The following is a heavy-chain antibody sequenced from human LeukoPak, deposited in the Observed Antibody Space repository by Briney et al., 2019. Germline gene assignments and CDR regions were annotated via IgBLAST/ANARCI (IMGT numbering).Heavy chain of an antibody. CDR2: IYPGDSDT. V-gene: IGHV5-51*01. CDR3: ARRAYDFWSGYYTGGGRRLYYFDY. Sequence: GESLKISFQGSGYRFTSYWIGWVRQMPGKGLEWMGIIYPGDSDTRYSPSFQGQVTISADKSISTAYLQWSSLKASDTAMYYCARRAYDFWSGYYTGGGRRLYYFDYWGQGTLVTVSS. J-gene: IGHJ4*02. CDR1: GYRFTSYW. D-gene: IGHD3-3*01.